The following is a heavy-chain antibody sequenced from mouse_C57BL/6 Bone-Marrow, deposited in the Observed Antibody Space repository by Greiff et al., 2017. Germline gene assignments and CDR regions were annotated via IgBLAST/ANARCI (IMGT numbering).Heavy chain of an antibody. V-gene: IGHV5-6*01. CDR3: AREVTGTFAY. Sequence: EVQGVESGGDLVKPGGSLKLSCAASGFTFSSYGMSWVRQTPDKRLEWVATISSGGSYTYYPDSVKGRFTISRDNAKNTLYLQMSSLKSEDTAMYYCAREVTGTFAYWGQGTLVTVSA. J-gene: IGHJ3*01. D-gene: IGHD4-1*01. CDR2: ISSGGSYT. CDR1: GFTFSSYG.